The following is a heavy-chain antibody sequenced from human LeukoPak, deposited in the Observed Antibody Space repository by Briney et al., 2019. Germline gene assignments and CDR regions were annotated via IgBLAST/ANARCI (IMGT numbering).Heavy chain of an antibody. D-gene: IGHD6-19*01. Sequence: PGRSLRLPCAASGFTFSSYGMHWVRQAPGKGLEWVAVISYDGSNKYYADSVKGRFTISRDNSKNTLYLQMNSLRAEDTAVYYCAKGFMGAVAGTDWFDPWGQGTLVTVSS. J-gene: IGHJ5*02. V-gene: IGHV3-30*18. CDR2: ISYDGSNK. CDR3: AKGFMGAVAGTDWFDP. CDR1: GFTFSSYG.